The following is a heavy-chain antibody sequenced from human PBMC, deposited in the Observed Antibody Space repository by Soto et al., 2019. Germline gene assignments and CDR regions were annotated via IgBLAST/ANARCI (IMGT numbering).Heavy chain of an antibody. D-gene: IGHD6-13*01. J-gene: IGHJ4*02. Sequence: GGSLRLSCAASGFTFSSYAMSWVRQAPGKGLEWVSAISGSGGSTYYADSVKGRFTISRDNSKNTLYLQMNSLRAEDTAVYYCAKYSRPAIAAAGNPDYWGQGTLVTVSS. CDR3: AKYSRPAIAAAGNPDY. V-gene: IGHV3-23*01. CDR1: GFTFSSYA. CDR2: ISGSGGST.